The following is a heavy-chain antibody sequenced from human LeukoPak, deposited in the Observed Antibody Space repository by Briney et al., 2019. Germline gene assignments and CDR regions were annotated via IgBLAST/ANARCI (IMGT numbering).Heavy chain of an antibody. J-gene: IGHJ4*02. D-gene: IGHD2-15*01. CDR2: IYYSGST. Sequence: SETLSLTCTVSGGSISSSSYYWGWIRQPPGKGLEWIGSIYYSGSTYYNPSLKSRVTISVDTSKNQFSLKLSSVTAADTAVYYCARASGYCGGGSCSAYDYWGQGTLVTVSS. V-gene: IGHV4-39*07. CDR1: GGSISSSSYY. CDR3: ARASGYCGGGSCSAYDY.